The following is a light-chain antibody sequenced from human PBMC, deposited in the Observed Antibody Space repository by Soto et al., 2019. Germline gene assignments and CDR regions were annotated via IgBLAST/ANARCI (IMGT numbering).Light chain of an antibody. Sequence: DIQMTQSPSSLSGSVGDSVTITCRASQGISNYLAWYQQRPGKAPTLLIYAASTLQSGGPSRFSGSGSGTDFTLTISSLQPEDVATYYCQRYNNAPRTFGHGTKVQIK. CDR3: QRYNNAPRT. J-gene: IGKJ1*01. CDR1: QGISNY. V-gene: IGKV1-27*01. CDR2: AAS.